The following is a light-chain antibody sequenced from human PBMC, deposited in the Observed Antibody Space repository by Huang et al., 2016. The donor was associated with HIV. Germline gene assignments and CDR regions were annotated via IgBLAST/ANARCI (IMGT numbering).Light chain of an antibody. CDR1: QSVSPN. CDR2: DAS. J-gene: IGKJ4*01. CDR3: QQRSNWPPLT. Sequence: EIVLTQSPVTLSLSPGDRATLSCRASQSVSPNLAGYQQKPGQAPRLLIYDASSRASGIPSRFRGRGAGTDFTLTISSLEPEEFAIYYCQQRSNWPPLTFGGGTKVEMK. V-gene: IGKV3-11*01.